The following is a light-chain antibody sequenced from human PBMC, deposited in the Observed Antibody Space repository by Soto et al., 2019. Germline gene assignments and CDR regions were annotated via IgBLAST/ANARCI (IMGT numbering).Light chain of an antibody. J-gene: IGKJ1*01. V-gene: IGKV2-28*01. CDR2: LAS. CDR3: MQPLQSWT. CDR1: QSLLNSNGFNY. Sequence: DIVLTQSPLSLPVTPGEPASISCRSSQSLLNSNGFNYLDWYLQKPGQSPQLLIFLASNRASGVPDRFSGSGSGTDFTLKISRVEAEDVGVYYCMQPLQSWTFXQGTKVDIK.